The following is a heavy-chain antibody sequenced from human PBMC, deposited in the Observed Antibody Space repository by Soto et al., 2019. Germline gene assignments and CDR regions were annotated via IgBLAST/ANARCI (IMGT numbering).Heavy chain of an antibody. D-gene: IGHD5-12*01. Sequence: GGSLRLSCAASGFTFSSYNMNWVRQAPGKGLEWVSSISGTGTYIYHAASVKGRFAFSRDNAKNSLSLQMNSLRAEDTAVYYCARDLRYSGYDLALDYWGQGTMVTVSS. CDR3: ARDLRYSGYDLALDY. CDR2: ISGTGTYI. J-gene: IGHJ4*02. V-gene: IGHV3-21*01. CDR1: GFTFSSYN.